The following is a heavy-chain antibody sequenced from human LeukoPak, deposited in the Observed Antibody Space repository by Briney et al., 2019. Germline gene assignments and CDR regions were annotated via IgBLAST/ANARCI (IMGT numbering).Heavy chain of an antibody. CDR3: AGGYSSSWLYYYGMDV. V-gene: IGHV4-59*01. D-gene: IGHD6-13*01. Sequence: SENLSLTCTVSGGSISSYYWSWIRQPPGKGLEWIGYIYYSGSTNYNPSLKSRVTISVDTSKNQFSLKLSSVTAADTAVYYCAGGYSSSWLYYYGMDVWGQGTTVTVSS. CDR2: IYYSGST. CDR1: GGSISSYY. J-gene: IGHJ6*02.